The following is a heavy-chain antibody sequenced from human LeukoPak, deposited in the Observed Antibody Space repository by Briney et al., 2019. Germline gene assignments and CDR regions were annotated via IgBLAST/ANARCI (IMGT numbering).Heavy chain of an antibody. V-gene: IGHV1-46*01. D-gene: IGHD2-15*01. CDR2: INPSGGST. CDR3: ARDGCSGGSCYPSGFDY. J-gene: IGHJ4*02. Sequence: GASVKVSCKVSGYTFTSYYMHWVRQAPGQGLEWMGIINPSGGSTSYAQKFQGRVTMTRDMSTSTVYMELSSLRSEDTAVYYCARDGCSGGSCYPSGFDYWGQGTLVTVSS. CDR1: GYTFTSYY.